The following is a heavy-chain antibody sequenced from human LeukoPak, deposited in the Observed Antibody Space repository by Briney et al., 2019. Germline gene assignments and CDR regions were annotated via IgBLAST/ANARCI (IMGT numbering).Heavy chain of an antibody. D-gene: IGHD5-24*01. Sequence: SGGSLRLSCAASGFTFSSYAIHWVRQAPGKGLEWVSVISYDGNYKYYADSVTGRFTVSRDDSQSMLCLQMNRLRPTDTAVYYWARVHGAGYRATKPAYWGQGTLVTVSS. CDR2: ISYDGNYK. CDR1: GFTFSSYA. V-gene: IGHV3-30-3*01. CDR3: ARVHGAGYRATKPAY. J-gene: IGHJ4*02.